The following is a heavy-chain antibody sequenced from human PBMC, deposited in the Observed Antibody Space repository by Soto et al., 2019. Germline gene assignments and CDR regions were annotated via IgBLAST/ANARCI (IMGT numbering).Heavy chain of an antibody. CDR2: ISSSSSTI. Sequence: PGGSLRLSCAASGCTFISYSMNWVRQAPGKGLEWVSYISSSSSTIYYADSVKGRFTISRDNAKNSLYLQMNSLRAEDTAVYYCARDSIRYFDWFGNSPGNNFDYWGQGTLVTVSS. CDR1: GCTFISYS. J-gene: IGHJ4*02. V-gene: IGHV3-48*01. D-gene: IGHD3-9*01. CDR3: ARDSIRYFDWFGNSPGNNFDY.